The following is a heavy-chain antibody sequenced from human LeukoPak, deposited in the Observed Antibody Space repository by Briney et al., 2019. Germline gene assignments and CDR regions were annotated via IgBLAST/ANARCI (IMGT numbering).Heavy chain of an antibody. CDR1: GFTFSSYG. CDR2: ISGSGGST. J-gene: IGHJ4*02. D-gene: IGHD3-22*01. CDR3: AKGITMIVVVPGDY. V-gene: IGHV3-23*01. Sequence: PGGSLRLSCAASGFTFSSYGMSWVRQAPGKGLEWVSAISGSGGSTYYADSVKGRFTISRDNSKNTLYLQMNSLRAEDTAVYYCAKGITMIVVVPGDYWGQGTLVTVSS.